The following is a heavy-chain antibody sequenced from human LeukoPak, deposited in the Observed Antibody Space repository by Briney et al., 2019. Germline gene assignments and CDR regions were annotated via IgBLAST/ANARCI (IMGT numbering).Heavy chain of an antibody. D-gene: IGHD4-17*01. Sequence: GGSLRLSCAASGFTLSSYSMNWVRQAPGKGLEWVSSISSSSSYIYYADSVKGRFTISRDNAKNSLYLQMNSLRAEDTAVYYCARVANYGDYSDYWGQGTLVTVSS. V-gene: IGHV3-21*01. CDR3: ARVANYGDYSDY. J-gene: IGHJ4*02. CDR1: GFTLSSYS. CDR2: ISSSSSYI.